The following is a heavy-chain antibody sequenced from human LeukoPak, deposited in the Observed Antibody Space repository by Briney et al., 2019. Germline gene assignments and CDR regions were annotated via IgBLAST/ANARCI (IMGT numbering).Heavy chain of an antibody. CDR1: GGTFSSYA. CDR2: IIPILGIA. CDR3: ASEYYYDSSGYHNFDY. V-gene: IGHV1-69*04. Sequence: SVKVSCKASGGTFSSYAISWVRQAPGQGLEWMGRIIPILGIANYAQKFQGRVTTTADKSTSTAYMELSSLRSEDTAVYYCASEYYYDSSGYHNFDYWGQGTLVTVSS. D-gene: IGHD3-22*01. J-gene: IGHJ4*02.